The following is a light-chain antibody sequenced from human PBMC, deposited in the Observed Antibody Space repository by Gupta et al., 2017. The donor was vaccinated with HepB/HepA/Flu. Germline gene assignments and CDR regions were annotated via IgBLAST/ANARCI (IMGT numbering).Light chain of an antibody. Sequence: DIQMTQSPSSLSASVGDRVTITCRASQNIRNYLIWYQQKPGKAPKVLIYGASSLQSGVSSGFSGSGSGTDFTLTIGSLQPEDVGTYYCLQTYSSPLTFGGGTKVE. J-gene: IGKJ4*01. CDR2: GAS. CDR1: QNIRNY. CDR3: LQTYSSPLT. V-gene: IGKV1-39*01.